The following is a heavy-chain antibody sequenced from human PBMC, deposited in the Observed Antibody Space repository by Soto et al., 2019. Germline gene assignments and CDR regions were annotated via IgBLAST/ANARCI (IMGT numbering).Heavy chain of an antibody. V-gene: IGHV1-18*01. Sequence: VQLVQSGAEVKKPGASVKVSCKASGYTFTSHGINWVRRAPGQGLEWMGWISAHHGNTKYAEKFQGRITVATETSTSTAYMELRSLRSDDTAVYYCARENVNSKSWYVVDYWGQGTLVTVSS. J-gene: IGHJ4*02. CDR1: GYTFTSHG. CDR3: ARENVNSKSWYVVDY. CDR2: ISAHHGNT. D-gene: IGHD3-16*01.